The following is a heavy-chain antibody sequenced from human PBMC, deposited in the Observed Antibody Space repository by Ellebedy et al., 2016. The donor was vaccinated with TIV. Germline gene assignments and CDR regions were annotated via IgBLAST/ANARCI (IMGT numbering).Heavy chain of an antibody. J-gene: IGHJ3*02. D-gene: IGHD3-22*01. CDR3: ARTHYDSSGYDAFDI. Sequence: SETLSLXXTVSGGSISSGGYYWSWIRQHPGKGLEWIGYIYYSGSTYYNPSLKSRVTISVDTSKNQFSLKLSSVTAADTAVYYCARTHYDSSGYDAFDIWGQGTMVTVSS. CDR2: IYYSGST. V-gene: IGHV4-31*03. CDR1: GGSISSGGYY.